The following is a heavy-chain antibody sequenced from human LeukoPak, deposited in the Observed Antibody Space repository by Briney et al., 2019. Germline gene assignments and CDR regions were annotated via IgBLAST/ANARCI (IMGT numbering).Heavy chain of an antibody. CDR3: ARASGDIVETATMGSY. V-gene: IGHV3-21*01. Sequence: GGSLRLSCAASGFTFSSYSMNWVRQAPGKGLEWVSSISSSSSSIYFADSVKGRFTISRDNAKNSLYLQMNSLRAEDTAVYYCARASGDIVETATMGSYWGQGTLVTVSS. CDR1: GFTFSSYS. J-gene: IGHJ4*02. CDR2: ISSSSSSI. D-gene: IGHD5-18*01.